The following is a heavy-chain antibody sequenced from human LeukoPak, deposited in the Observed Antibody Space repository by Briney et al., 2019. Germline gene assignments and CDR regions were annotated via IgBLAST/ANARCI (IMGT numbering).Heavy chain of an antibody. J-gene: IGHJ5*01. CDR3: ARSNGFAAIDS. V-gene: IGHV4-4*07. Sequence: SETLSLTCTVSGASIGGSYWSWTRQPAGRGLEWIGRIYSSGSANYNPSLKSRVTMSVDRSKNQFALRMNSVIAADTAVYYCARSNGFAAIDSWAHGIMVTVSS. CDR2: IYSSGSA. D-gene: IGHD2-8*01. CDR1: GASIGGSY.